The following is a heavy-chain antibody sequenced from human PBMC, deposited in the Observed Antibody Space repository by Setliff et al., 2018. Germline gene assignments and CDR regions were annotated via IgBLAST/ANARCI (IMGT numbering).Heavy chain of an antibody. CDR3: ARDPGNGHYMDV. J-gene: IGHJ6*03. V-gene: IGHV4-4*08. CDR2: IHTSGT. Sequence: SETLSLTCSVSGGSISSYYWSWIRQPPGKGLEWIGNIHTSGTNYNPSLKSRVTISVDTSKNQISLSLSSVTAADTAVYYCARDPGNGHYMDVWGKGATVTVSS. CDR1: GGSISSYY.